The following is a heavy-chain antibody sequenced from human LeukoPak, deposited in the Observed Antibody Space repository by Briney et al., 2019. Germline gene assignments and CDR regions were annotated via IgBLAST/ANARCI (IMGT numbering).Heavy chain of an antibody. J-gene: IGHJ4*02. CDR3: ARVRVPYGSGSYSVY. V-gene: IGHV1-18*01. D-gene: IGHD3-10*01. CDR2: ISAYNGNT. CDR1: GYTFTSYG. Sequence: ASVKVSCKASGYTFTSYGISWVRQAPGQGLEWMGWISAYNGNTNYAQKLQGRATMTTDTSTSTAYMELRSLRSDDTAVYYCARVRVPYGSGSYSVYWGQGTLVTVSS.